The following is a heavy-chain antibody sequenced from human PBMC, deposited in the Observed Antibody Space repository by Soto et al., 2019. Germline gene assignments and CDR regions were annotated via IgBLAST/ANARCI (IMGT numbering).Heavy chain of an antibody. V-gene: IGHV1-3*01. CDR2: INAGNGNT. CDR3: ARDLGYCSSTSCYVEYYFDY. J-gene: IGHJ4*02. Sequence: ASVKVSCKASGYTLTSYAMHWARQAPGQRLEWMGWINAGNGNTKYSQKFQGRVTITRDTSASTAYMELSSLRSEDTAVYYCARDLGYCSSTSCYVEYYFDYWGQGSLVTVSS. D-gene: IGHD2-2*03. CDR1: GYTLTSYA.